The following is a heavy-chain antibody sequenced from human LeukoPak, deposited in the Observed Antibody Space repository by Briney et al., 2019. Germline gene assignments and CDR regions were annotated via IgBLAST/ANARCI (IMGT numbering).Heavy chain of an antibody. CDR3: ARVPGPYTTSRFDY. V-gene: IGHV1-2*02. D-gene: IGHD6-13*01. Sequence: WASVTVSCKPSGYTFTDYYLHWVRQAPGQGLEWMGRIDPNSGGTKYAQEFQVRVTVTRDTSINTVYMELSGLRSDDTAVYFCARVPGPYTTSRFDYWGQGTLLTVSS. J-gene: IGHJ4*02. CDR2: IDPNSGGT. CDR1: GYTFTDYY.